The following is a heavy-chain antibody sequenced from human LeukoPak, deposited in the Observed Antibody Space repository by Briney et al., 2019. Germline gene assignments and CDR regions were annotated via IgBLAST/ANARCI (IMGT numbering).Heavy chain of an antibody. CDR3: ARDSREHYYDSSGRFNWFDP. CDR1: GYTFTSYG. V-gene: IGHV1-18*01. D-gene: IGHD3-22*01. CDR2: ISAYNGNT. Sequence: ASVKVSCKASGYTFTSYGISWVRQAPGQGLEWMGWISAYNGNTNYAQKLQGRVTMTTDTSTSTAYMEVRSLRSDDTAVYYCARDSREHYYDSSGRFNWFDPWGQGTLVTVSS. J-gene: IGHJ5*02.